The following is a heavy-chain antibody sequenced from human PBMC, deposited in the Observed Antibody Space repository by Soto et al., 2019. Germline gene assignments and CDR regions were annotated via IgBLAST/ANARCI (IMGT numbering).Heavy chain of an antibody. CDR2: IYYSGST. CDR1: GGSISSGGYY. CDR3: ARDKAAIGGYGMDV. J-gene: IGHJ6*02. Sequence: QVQLQESGPGLVKPSQTLSLTCTVSGGSISSGGYYWSWIRQHPGKGLEWSGYIYYSGSTYYNPSLTSRVTISVDTSKNQFALKLSSVTAADTAVYYCARDKAAIGGYGMDVWGQGTTVTVSS. D-gene: IGHD3-16*01. V-gene: IGHV4-31*03.